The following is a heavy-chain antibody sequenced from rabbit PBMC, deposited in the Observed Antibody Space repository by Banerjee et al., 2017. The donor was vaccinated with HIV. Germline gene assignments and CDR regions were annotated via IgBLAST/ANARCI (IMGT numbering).Heavy chain of an antibody. CDR3: ARDLAGVIGWNFDL. D-gene: IGHD4-1*01. CDR1: GFTISSSYW. J-gene: IGHJ4*01. CDR2: IDGGSSGST. V-gene: IGHV1S40*01. Sequence: QSLEESGGDLVKPGASLTLTCTASGFTISSSYWICWVRQAPGKGLEWIGCIDGGSSGSTYYASWPKGRFTLSKTSSTTVTLQMTSLTAADTATYFCARDLAGVIGWNFDLWGQGTLVTVS.